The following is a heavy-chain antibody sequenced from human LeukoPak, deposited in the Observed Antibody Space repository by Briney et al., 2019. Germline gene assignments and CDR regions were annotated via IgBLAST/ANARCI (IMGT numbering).Heavy chain of an antibody. CDR2: INPSGDFR. Sequence: GASVKVSCKPSGYTFGTHWMHWVRQAPGQGLEWMAIINPSGDFRSYAQKFQGRVTMTRDMSTSTVYMELSSLRSEDTAVYYCARGRHYYESSDYYYEGDGFDVWGQGTMVTVSS. D-gene: IGHD3-22*01. CDR3: ARGRHYYESSDYYYEGDGFDV. CDR1: GYTFGTHW. V-gene: IGHV1-46*01. J-gene: IGHJ3*01.